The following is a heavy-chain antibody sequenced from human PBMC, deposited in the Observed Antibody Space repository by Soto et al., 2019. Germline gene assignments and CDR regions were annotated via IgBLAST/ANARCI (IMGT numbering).Heavy chain of an antibody. J-gene: IGHJ4*02. CDR3: AKENCSSTGCYLGYFDY. CDR1: GFTFSSYA. CDR2: ISGSGGST. V-gene: IGHV3-23*01. D-gene: IGHD2-2*01. Sequence: EVQLLESGGGLVQPGGSLRLSCAASGFTFSSYAMSWVRQAAGKGLEWVSAISGSGGSTYYADSVKGRFTISRDNSKNTLYLQMNSLRAEDTAVYYCAKENCSSTGCYLGYFDYWGQGTLVTVSS.